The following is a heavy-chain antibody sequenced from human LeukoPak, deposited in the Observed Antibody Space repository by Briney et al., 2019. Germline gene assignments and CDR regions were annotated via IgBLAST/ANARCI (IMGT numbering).Heavy chain of an antibody. Sequence: ASVKVSCKASGYSFTSYAMHWVRQAPGQRLEWMGWINAGNGNTKYSQEFQGRVTITRDTSASTAYMELSSLRSEDMAVYYCARASYYDIFYFDYWGQGTLVTVSS. J-gene: IGHJ4*02. CDR3: ARASYYDIFYFDY. CDR2: INAGNGNT. D-gene: IGHD3-9*01. V-gene: IGHV1-3*03. CDR1: GYSFTSYA.